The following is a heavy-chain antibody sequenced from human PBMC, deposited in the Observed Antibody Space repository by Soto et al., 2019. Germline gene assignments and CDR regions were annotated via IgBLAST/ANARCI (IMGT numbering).Heavy chain of an antibody. Sequence: GGSLRLSCAASGFTFSSYPMTWVRQAPGKGLEWVSTISGSGGDTYYADSVKGRFTISRDNAKNSLYLQMNSLRAEDTAVYYCARDRLDSSAHLDYWGQGTLVTVSS. CDR1: GFTFSSYP. D-gene: IGHD6-25*01. V-gene: IGHV3-21*01. CDR2: ISGSGGDT. CDR3: ARDRLDSSAHLDY. J-gene: IGHJ4*02.